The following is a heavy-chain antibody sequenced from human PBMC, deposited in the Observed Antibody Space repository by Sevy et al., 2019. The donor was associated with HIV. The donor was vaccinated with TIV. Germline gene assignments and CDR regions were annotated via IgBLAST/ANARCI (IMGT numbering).Heavy chain of an antibody. V-gene: IGHV5-51*01. CDR1: GYRFSNYW. D-gene: IGHD3-9*01. Sequence: GESPKISCKGSGYRFSNYWIGWVRQMPGKGLEWMGIIYPGDSETRYRPSFQGQVTISADKSISTAYLQWSSLKASDTAMYYCASSASAILGAIDYWGQGTLVTVSS. J-gene: IGHJ4*02. CDR2: IYPGDSET. CDR3: ASSASAILGAIDY.